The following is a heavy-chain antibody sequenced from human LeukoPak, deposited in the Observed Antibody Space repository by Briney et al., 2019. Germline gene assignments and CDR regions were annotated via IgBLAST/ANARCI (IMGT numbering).Heavy chain of an antibody. Sequence: GGSLRLSCSASGFTFTSYDMHWVRQAPGKGLECVSTISSNGGSTYSADSVKGRFTISRDNSKNTLYLQMSSLRPEDTAVYYCVKGQALSKYYFDYWGQGTLVTVS. D-gene: IGHD5/OR15-5a*01. CDR2: ISSNGGST. CDR3: VKGQALSKYYFDY. CDR1: GFTFTSYD. V-gene: IGHV3-64D*06. J-gene: IGHJ4*02.